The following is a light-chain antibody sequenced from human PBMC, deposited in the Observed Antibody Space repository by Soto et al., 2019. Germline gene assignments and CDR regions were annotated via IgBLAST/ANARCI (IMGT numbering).Light chain of an antibody. Sequence: QSALTQPRSVSGSPGQSVTISCTGTSSDVGGYKYVSWYQQHPGKAPKLMVYDVSKRSSGVPDRFSGSKSGNTASLTISGLQGEEEADYYCSSFAGSYTFGVVFGGGTKLTVL. CDR1: SSDVGGYKY. CDR2: DVS. J-gene: IGLJ3*02. CDR3: SSFAGSYTFGVV. V-gene: IGLV2-11*01.